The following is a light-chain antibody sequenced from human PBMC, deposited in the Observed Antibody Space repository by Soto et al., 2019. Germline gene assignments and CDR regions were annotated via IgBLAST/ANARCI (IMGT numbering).Light chain of an antibody. CDR2: DVS. Sequence: QSALTQPASVSGSPGQSITISCTGTSSDIGTYDYVSWYQQHPSKAPKLIIYDVSNRPSGVSSRFSGSKSGNTASLTISGLQAEDEADYYCSSYTISSPLFGGGTQLTVL. CDR1: SSDIGTYDY. CDR3: SSYTISSPL. V-gene: IGLV2-14*01. J-gene: IGLJ2*01.